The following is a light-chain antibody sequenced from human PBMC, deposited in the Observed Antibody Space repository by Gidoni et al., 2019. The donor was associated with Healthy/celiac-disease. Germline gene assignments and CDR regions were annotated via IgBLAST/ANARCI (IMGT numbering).Light chain of an antibody. CDR3: QQRSNWPYT. CDR1: QSVSSY. Sequence: EIVLTQSPATLSLSPGERATLSCRASQSVSSYLAWYQQKPGQAPRLLIYDASNRATGIPARFSGSGSGTDFTLTISSREPEDFAVYYCQQRSNWPYTFXXXTKLEIK. J-gene: IGKJ2*01. V-gene: IGKV3-11*01. CDR2: DAS.